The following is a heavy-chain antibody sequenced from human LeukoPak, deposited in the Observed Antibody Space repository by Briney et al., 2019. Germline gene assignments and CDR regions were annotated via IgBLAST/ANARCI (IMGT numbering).Heavy chain of an antibody. CDR2: INPSGGST. Sequence: ASVKVSCKASGYTFTSYYMHWVRQAPGQGLEWMGIINPSGGSTSYAQKIQGRVSITRDTSASTAYMELSSLRSEDTAVYYCSRVGAAAGPYYFDYWGQGTLVTVSS. J-gene: IGHJ4*02. CDR3: SRVGAAAGPYYFDY. V-gene: IGHV1-46*01. CDR1: GYTFTSYY. D-gene: IGHD6-13*01.